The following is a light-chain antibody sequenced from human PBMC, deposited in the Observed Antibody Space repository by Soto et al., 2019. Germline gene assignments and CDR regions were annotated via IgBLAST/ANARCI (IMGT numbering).Light chain of an antibody. CDR3: QPRSNWPLT. V-gene: IGKV3-11*01. J-gene: IGKJ4*01. CDR1: QSVSSY. CDR2: DAF. Sequence: EIVLTQSPATLSLSPGERATLSCRASQSVSSYLAWYQQKPGQAPRLLIYDAFNRATGIPVRFSGSGSGTDFTLTISSLEPEDFAVYYCQPRSNWPLTFGGGTKVEIK.